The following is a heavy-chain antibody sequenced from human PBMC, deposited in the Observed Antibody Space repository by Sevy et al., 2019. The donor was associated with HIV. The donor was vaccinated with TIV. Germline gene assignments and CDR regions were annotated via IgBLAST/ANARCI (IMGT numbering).Heavy chain of an antibody. Sequence: GESLKISCADSGVTFSSYAMSWVRQAPGKGLEWVSTISGHGGSTYYAGAVKGRFTISRDNSKKMVYLQMNSLRAEDTAVYYCAKDSGISAQIVVALRYWGQGTQVTVSS. CDR2: ISGHGGST. D-gene: IGHD3-22*01. J-gene: IGHJ4*02. CDR3: AKDSGISAQIVVALRY. V-gene: IGHV3-23*01. CDR1: GVTFSSYA.